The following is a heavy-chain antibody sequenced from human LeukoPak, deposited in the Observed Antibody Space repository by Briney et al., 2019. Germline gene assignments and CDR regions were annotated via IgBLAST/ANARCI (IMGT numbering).Heavy chain of an antibody. CDR2: INHSGST. CDR1: GGSFSGYY. J-gene: IGHJ4*02. D-gene: IGHD3-3*01. CDR3: ASWKGGGRMSIFGVGSFGY. Sequence: SETLSLTCAVYGGSFSGYYWSWIRQPPGKGLEWIGEINHSGSTNYNPSLKSRVTISVDTSKNQFSLKLSSVTAADTAVYYCASWKGGGRMSIFGVGSFGYWGQGTLVTVSS. V-gene: IGHV4-34*01.